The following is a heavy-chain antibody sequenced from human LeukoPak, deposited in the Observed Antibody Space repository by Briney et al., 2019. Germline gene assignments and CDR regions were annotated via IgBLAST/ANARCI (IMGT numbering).Heavy chain of an antibody. CDR2: INPSGGST. CDR3: ARAGPVGARDYMDV. V-gene: IGHV1-46*01. CDR1: AYTFTSYY. Sequence: ASVKVSCKACAYTFTSYYMHWVRQGPGQGLEWMGIINPSGGSTSYAQKFQGRVTMTRDMSTSTVYMELSSLRSEDTAVYYCARAGPVGARDYMDVWGKGTTVTVSS. D-gene: IGHD1-26*01. J-gene: IGHJ6*03.